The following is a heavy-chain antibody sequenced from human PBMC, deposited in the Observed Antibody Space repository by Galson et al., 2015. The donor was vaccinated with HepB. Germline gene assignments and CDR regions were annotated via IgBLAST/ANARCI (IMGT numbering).Heavy chain of an antibody. Sequence: PALVKPTQTLTLTCTVSGFSLSNARMGVSWIRQPPGKALEWLAHIFSNDEKSYSTSLKSRLTISKDTSKSQVVLTMTNMDPVDTATYYCARTRTEYDISTGYDYWGQGTLVTVSS. D-gene: IGHD3-9*01. CDR3: ARTRTEYDISTGYDY. V-gene: IGHV2-26*01. J-gene: IGHJ4*02. CDR1: GFSLSNARMG. CDR2: IFSNDEK.